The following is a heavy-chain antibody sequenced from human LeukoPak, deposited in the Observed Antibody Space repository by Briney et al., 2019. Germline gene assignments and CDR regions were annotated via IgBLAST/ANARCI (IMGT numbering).Heavy chain of an antibody. V-gene: IGHV3-30*18. CDR3: AKDPSERGCGGGSCYG. D-gene: IGHD2-15*01. Sequence: GRSLRLSCAASGFTFSSYGMHWVRQAPGKGLEWVAVISYDGSNKYYGDSVKGRFTISRDNSKNTVYLQMNSLRAEDTAVYYCAKDPSERGCGGGSCYGWGQGTLVTASS. CDR1: GFTFSSYG. CDR2: ISYDGSNK. J-gene: IGHJ4*02.